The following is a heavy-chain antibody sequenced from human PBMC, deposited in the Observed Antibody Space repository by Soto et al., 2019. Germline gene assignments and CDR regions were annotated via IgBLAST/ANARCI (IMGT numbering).Heavy chain of an antibody. V-gene: IGHV3-11*01. J-gene: IGHJ4*02. CDR1: GFTFSDYY. CDR2: IDSSGSII. CDR3: ARDLGYYDSSGYFDY. D-gene: IGHD3-22*01. Sequence: PGGSLRLSCAASGFTFSDYYMSWIRQAPGKGLGWVSYIDSSGSIIYYTDSVKGRFTISRDNAKNSLYLQMNSLRAEDTAVYYCARDLGYYDSSGYFDYWGQGTLVTVSS.